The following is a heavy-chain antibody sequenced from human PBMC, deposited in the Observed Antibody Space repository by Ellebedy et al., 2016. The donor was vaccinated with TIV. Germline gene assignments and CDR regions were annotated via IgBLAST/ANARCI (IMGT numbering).Heavy chain of an antibody. Sequence: MPSETLSLTCTVSGGSISSYYWSWIRQPPGKGLEWIGYIYYSGSTNYNPSLKSRVTISVDTSKNQFSLKLSSVTAADTAVYYCARQGYCSGGSCYMSEIDIWGQGTMVTVSS. CDR1: GGSISSYY. CDR2: IYYSGST. V-gene: IGHV4-59*08. D-gene: IGHD2-15*01. J-gene: IGHJ3*02. CDR3: ARQGYCSGGSCYMSEIDI.